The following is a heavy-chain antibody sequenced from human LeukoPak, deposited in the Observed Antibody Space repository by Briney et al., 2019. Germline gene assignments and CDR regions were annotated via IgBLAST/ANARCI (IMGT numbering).Heavy chain of an antibody. D-gene: IGHD3/OR15-3a*01. J-gene: IGHJ4*02. CDR1: GYTFTGYY. V-gene: IGHV1-2*06. CDR3: ARILDFAMYYFDY. CDR2: INPNSGGT. Sequence: GASVKVSCKASGYTFTGYYMHWVRQAPGQGLEWMGRINPNSGGTNYAQKFQGRVTMTRDTSISTAYMELSRLRSDDTAVYYCARILDFAMYYFDYWGQGTLVTVSS.